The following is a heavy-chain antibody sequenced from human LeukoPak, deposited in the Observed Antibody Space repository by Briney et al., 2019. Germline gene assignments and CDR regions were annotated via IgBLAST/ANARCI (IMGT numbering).Heavy chain of an antibody. CDR2: ISYDGSNK. V-gene: IGHV3-30-3*01. J-gene: IGHJ6*02. CDR1: GFTFSSYA. Sequence: GRSLRLSCAASGFTFSSYAMHWVRQAPGKGLEWVAVISYDGSNKYYADSVKGRFTISRDNSKNTLYLQMNSLRAEDTAVYYCARVTIPWAYYYHYGMDVWGQGTTVTVSS. CDR3: ARVTIPWAYYYHYGMDV. D-gene: IGHD3-16*01.